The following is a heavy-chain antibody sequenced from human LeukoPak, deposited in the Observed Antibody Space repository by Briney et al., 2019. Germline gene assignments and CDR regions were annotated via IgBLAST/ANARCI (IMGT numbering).Heavy chain of an antibody. V-gene: IGHV3-21*01. D-gene: IGHD3-16*01. CDR2: ISSSSSYI. CDR1: GFTFSSYS. CDR3: ARDLPVWGSSPHDAFDI. J-gene: IGHJ3*02. Sequence: PGGSLRLSCAASGFTFSSYSMNWVRQAPGKGLEWVSSISSSSSYIYYADSVKGRFTISRDNAKNSLYLQMNSLRAEDTAVYYCARDLPVWGSSPHDAFDIWGQGTMVTVSS.